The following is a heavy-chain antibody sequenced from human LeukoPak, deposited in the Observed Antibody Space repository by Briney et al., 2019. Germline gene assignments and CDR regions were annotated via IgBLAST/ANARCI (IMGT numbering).Heavy chain of an antibody. CDR1: GFTFSSYE. Sequence: PGGSLRLSCGASGFTFSSYEMNWVRQAPGKGLEWVSYISSSGSSTYYADSVKGRFTISRDNAKNSLYLQMNSLREEDTAVYYCARDYYGMDVWGQGTTVTVSS. CDR2: ISSSGSST. CDR3: ARDYYGMDV. J-gene: IGHJ6*02. V-gene: IGHV3-48*03.